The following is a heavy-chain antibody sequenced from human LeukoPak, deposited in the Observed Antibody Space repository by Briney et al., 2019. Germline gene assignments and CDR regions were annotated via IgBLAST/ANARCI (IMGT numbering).Heavy chain of an antibody. CDR2: INPNSGGT. J-gene: IGHJ4*02. CDR1: GYTFTGYY. Sequence: ASVKVSCKASGYTFTGYYMHWVRQAPGQGLEWMGWINPNSGGTNYAQKFQGRVTMTRDTSISTAYMELSRLRSDDTAVYYCARSVSNYGIFDYWGQETLVTVSS. V-gene: IGHV1-2*02. CDR3: ARSVSNYGIFDY. D-gene: IGHD4-11*01.